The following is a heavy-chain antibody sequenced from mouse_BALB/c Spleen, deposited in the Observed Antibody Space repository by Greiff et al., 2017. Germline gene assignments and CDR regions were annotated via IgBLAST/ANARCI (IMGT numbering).Heavy chain of an antibody. D-gene: IGHD2-4*01. CDR3: TRGDYDYDGWFAY. J-gene: IGHJ3*01. V-gene: IGHV6-6*02. CDR2: IRLKSNNYAT. CDR1: GFTFSNYW. Sequence: EVKLVESGGGLVQPGGSMKLSCVASGFTFSNYWMNWVRQSPEKGLEWVAEIRLKSNNYATHYAESVKGRFTISRDDSKSSVYLQMNNLRAEDTGIYYCTRGDYDYDGWFAYWGQGTLVTVSA.